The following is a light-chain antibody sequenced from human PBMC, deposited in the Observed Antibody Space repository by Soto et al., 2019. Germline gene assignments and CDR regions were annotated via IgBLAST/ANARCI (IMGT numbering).Light chain of an antibody. J-gene: IGKJ5*01. CDR1: QSVSSSY. V-gene: IGKV3-20*01. Sequence: EIVLTQSPGTLSLSPGERATLSCRASQSVSSSYLAWYQQEPGQAPRLLIYGASSRATGIPDRFSGSGSGTDFTLTISRLEPEDFAVYYCQQYGSSPVTFGGGTRLEIK. CDR2: GAS. CDR3: QQYGSSPVT.